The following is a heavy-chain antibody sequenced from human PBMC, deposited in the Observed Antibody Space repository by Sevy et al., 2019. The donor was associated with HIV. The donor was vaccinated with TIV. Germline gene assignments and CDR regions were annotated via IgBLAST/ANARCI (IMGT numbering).Heavy chain of an antibody. Sequence: ASVKVSCKTSGYTFNTFGINWVRQAPGQGLQWVGWMSAYNGNTKYVQKLQGRVSMTTETSTSTVYMELRSLRSDDTAVYYCARDSIPLVQGIIITPYYYGMDVWGQGTTVTVSS. V-gene: IGHV1-18*04. D-gene: IGHD3-10*01. CDR1: GYTFNTFG. CDR2: MSAYNGNT. CDR3: ARDSIPLVQGIIITPYYYGMDV. J-gene: IGHJ6*02.